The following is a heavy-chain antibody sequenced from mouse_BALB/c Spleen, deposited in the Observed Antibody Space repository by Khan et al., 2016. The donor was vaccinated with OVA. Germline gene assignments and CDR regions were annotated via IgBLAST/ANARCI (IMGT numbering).Heavy chain of an antibody. D-gene: IGHD1-2*01. CDR2: ISDLAYSI. Sequence: EVELVESGGGLVQPGGSRKLSCAASGFTFSDYGMAWVRQAPGKGPEWVAFISDLAYSIYYADTVTGRFPISRENVKNTLYLEMSSLRSEDTAMYYCARGGGTAPFAYWGQGTLVTVSA. CDR1: GFTFSDYG. V-gene: IGHV5-15*02. J-gene: IGHJ3*01. CDR3: ARGGGTAPFAY.